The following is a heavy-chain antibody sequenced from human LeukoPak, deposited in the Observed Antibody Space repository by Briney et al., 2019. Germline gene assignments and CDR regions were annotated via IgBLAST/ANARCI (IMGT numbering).Heavy chain of an antibody. V-gene: IGHV4-59*01. D-gene: IGHD4-17*01. CDR2: IYYSGST. CDR3: ARGWSSWAYGDATFDY. J-gene: IGHJ4*02. CDR1: GGSISSYY. Sequence: SETLSLTCTVSGGSISSYYWSWIRQPPGKGLEWIGYIYYSGSTNHNPSLKSRVTISVDTSKNQFSLKLSSVTAADTAVYYCARGWSSWAYGDATFDYWGQGTLVTVSS.